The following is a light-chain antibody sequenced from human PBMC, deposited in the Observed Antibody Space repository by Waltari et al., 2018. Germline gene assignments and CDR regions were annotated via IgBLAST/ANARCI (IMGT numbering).Light chain of an antibody. CDR3: MQGLDFPWT. Sequence: EIVMTQTPLFLPVTSGEPASISCRSSQSLLHSIGKTFFYWYFQKPGQSPQLLIYEISKRASGVPDRFTGSGSGTDFTLTISRVEAEDVGLYYCMQGLDFPWTFGQGTKVEIK. V-gene: IGKV2-29*02. CDR1: QSLLHSIGKTF. CDR2: EIS. J-gene: IGKJ1*01.